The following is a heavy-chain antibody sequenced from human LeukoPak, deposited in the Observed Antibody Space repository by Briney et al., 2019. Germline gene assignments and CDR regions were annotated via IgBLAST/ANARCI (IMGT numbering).Heavy chain of an antibody. V-gene: IGHV1-69*13. CDR3: ARAFRYNYDSSGLHYYYGMDV. CDR2: IIPMFGTP. CDR1: GGTFSSYG. J-gene: IGHJ6*02. Sequence: SVKVSCKASGGTFSSYGISWVRQAPGQGLGWMGGIIPMFGTPNYAQKFQGRVTITADDSTSTAYMELSSLSSEDTAVYYCARAFRYNYDSSGLHYYYGMDVWGQGTTVTVSS. D-gene: IGHD3-22*01.